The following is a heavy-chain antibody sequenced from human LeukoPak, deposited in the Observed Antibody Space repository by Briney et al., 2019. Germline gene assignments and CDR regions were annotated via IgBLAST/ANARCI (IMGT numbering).Heavy chain of an antibody. D-gene: IGHD5-12*01. CDR1: GFTFSSYA. CDR3: ARDGGGYDRRNYYYGMDV. V-gene: IGHV3-23*01. CDR2: ISGSGGST. Sequence: GGSLRLSCAASGFTFSSYAMSWVRQAPGKGLEWVSAISGSGGSTYYADSVKGRFTISRDNSKNTLYLQMNSLRAEDTAVYYCARDGGGYDRRNYYYGMDVWGQGTTVTVSS. J-gene: IGHJ6*02.